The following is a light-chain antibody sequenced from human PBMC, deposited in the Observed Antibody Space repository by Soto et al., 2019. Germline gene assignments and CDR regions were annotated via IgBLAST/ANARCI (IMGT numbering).Light chain of an antibody. CDR2: LGS. J-gene: IGKJ2*01. Sequence: DIVMPQSPLSLPVTPGEPASISCRSSQSLRHHNGYYYLDWYLQKPGQSPQVLFYLGSNRAYGVPDRVSGSGSGTVFTLKISRVEAEDVGVYYCIQTLQAPYSFGQGTKLDIK. V-gene: IGKV2-28*01. CDR1: QSLRHHNGYYY. CDR3: IQTLQAPYS.